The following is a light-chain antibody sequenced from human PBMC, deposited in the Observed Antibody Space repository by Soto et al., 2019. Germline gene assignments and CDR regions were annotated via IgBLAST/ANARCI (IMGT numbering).Light chain of an antibody. Sequence: QSALTQPPSASGSPGQSVTISCTGTSSAFGAYIFVSWYQQHPGKAPKLMVYDVNRRPPGVPDRFFGSKSGNTASLTVSGLQAEDEADYYCSSHTLSSALQVFGTGTKVTVL. J-gene: IGLJ1*01. CDR2: DVN. CDR1: SSAFGAYIF. CDR3: SSHTLSSALQV. V-gene: IGLV2-8*01.